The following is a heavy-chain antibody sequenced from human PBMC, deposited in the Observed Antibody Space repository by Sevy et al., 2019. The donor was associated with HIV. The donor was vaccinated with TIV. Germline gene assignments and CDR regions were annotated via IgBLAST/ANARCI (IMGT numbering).Heavy chain of an antibody. Sequence: ASVKVSCKVSGYTLTELSMHWVRQAPGKGLEWMGGFDPEDGETIYAQKFQGRVTMTEDTSTDTAYMELSSLRFEDTAVYYCATVKGYYYDSSGAFQHWGQGTLVTVSS. CDR3: ATVKGYYYDSSGAFQH. CDR1: GYTLTELS. V-gene: IGHV1-24*01. J-gene: IGHJ1*01. D-gene: IGHD3-22*01. CDR2: FDPEDGET.